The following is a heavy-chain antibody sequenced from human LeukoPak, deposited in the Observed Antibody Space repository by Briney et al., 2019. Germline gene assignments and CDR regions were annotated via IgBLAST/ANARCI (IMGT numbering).Heavy chain of an antibody. CDR1: GYTFTSYY. J-gene: IGHJ4*02. Sequence: GASVKVSCKASGYTFTSYYMHWVRQAPGQGLEWMGIINPSGGSTSYAQKFQGRVTMTRDTSISTAYMELSRLRSDDTAVYYCARDTFHRRYCGGDCYSLDYWGQGTLVTVSS. CDR2: INPSGGST. D-gene: IGHD2-21*02. V-gene: IGHV1-46*01. CDR3: ARDTFHRRYCGGDCYSLDY.